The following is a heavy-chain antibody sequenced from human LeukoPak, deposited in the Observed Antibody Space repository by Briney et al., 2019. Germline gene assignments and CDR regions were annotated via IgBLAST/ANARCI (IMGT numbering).Heavy chain of an antibody. V-gene: IGHV1-24*01. Sequence: GASVKVSCKVSGYTLTELSMHWVRQAPGKGLEWMGGFDPEDGETIYAQKFQGRVTMTEDTSTDTAYMELSSLRSEDTAVCYCATSIMYYYDSSGPRDFQHWGQGTLVTVSS. CDR3: ATSIMYYYDSSGPRDFQH. J-gene: IGHJ1*01. D-gene: IGHD3-22*01. CDR2: FDPEDGET. CDR1: GYTLTELS.